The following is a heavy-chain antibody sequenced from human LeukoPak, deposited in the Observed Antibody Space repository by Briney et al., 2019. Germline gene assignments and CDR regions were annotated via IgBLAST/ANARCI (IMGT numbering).Heavy chain of an antibody. V-gene: IGHV3-7*01. CDR2: IKQDGSEK. Sequence: PGGSLRLSCAASGFTFSSYWMSWVRQAPGNGLEWVANIKQDGSEKYYVDSVKGRFTISRDNAKNSLYLQVNSLRAEDTAVYYCATEILYYYDSSGYYVDYFGYWGQGTLVTVSS. J-gene: IGHJ4*02. D-gene: IGHD3-22*01. CDR1: GFTFSSYW. CDR3: ATEILYYYDSSGYYVDYFGY.